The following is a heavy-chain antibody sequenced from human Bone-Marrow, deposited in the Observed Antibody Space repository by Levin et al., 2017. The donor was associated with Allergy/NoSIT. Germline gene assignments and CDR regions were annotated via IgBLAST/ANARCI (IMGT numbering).Heavy chain of an antibody. J-gene: IGHJ4*02. V-gene: IGHV3-23*01. CDR1: GFTFSTYA. CDR3: AKARGGSYAVSYFDY. CDR2: IGGSGNSK. Sequence: SCAASGFTFSTYAMSWVRQAPGKGLEWVSGIGGSGNSKYYPDSVKGRFTISRDNSKNALYLQINSLRAEDTAVYFCAKARGGSYAVSYFDYWGQGTLVTVSS. D-gene: IGHD3-16*01.